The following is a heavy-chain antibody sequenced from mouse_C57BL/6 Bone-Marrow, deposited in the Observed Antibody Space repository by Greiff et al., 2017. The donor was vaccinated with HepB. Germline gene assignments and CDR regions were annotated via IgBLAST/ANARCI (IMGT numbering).Heavy chain of an antibody. J-gene: IGHJ1*03. Sequence: EVQMVESGGDLVKPGGSLKLSWGASGFTFSSYGMSWVRQKTDKRLEWGETISSGGSYTYYPDSVKGRFTISRDNAKNTLYLQMSSLKSEDTAMYYCARYFDVWGTGTTVTVSS. CDR3: ARYFDV. CDR1: GFTFSSYG. V-gene: IGHV5-6*01. CDR2: ISSGGSYT.